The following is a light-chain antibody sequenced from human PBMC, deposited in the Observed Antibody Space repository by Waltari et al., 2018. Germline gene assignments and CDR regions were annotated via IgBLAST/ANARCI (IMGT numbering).Light chain of an antibody. CDR1: QSISSY. J-gene: IGKJ1*01. CDR3: QQSYSTLRWT. V-gene: IGKV1-39*01. Sequence: DIQMTQSPSSLSASVGDRVTITCRASQSISSYLNWYQQKPGKAPKLLIYAASSLQSGVPSRFSGRGSGTDFTLTISSLQPEDFATYYCQQSYSTLRWTFGQGTKVEIK. CDR2: AAS.